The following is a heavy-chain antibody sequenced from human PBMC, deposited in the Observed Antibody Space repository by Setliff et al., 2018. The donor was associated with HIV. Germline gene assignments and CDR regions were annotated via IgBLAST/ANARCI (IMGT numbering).Heavy chain of an antibody. CDR2: IYYSGST. D-gene: IGHD1-20*01. J-gene: IGHJ4*02. Sequence: SETLSLTCTVSGGSISSSNYYWGWIRQPPGKGLEWIGSIYYSGSTYYNPSLKSRVTMSVDTSKNQFSLKLSSVTAADTAVHYCARTLTGTTTGVDCWGQGTLVTVSS. CDR3: ARTLTGTTTGVDC. CDR1: GGSISSSNYY. V-gene: IGHV4-39*07.